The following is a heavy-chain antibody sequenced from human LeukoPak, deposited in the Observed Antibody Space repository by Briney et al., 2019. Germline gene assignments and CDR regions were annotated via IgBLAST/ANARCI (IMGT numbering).Heavy chain of an antibody. CDR1: GYTFTSYG. V-gene: IGHV1-18*01. CDR3: AREYYYDSSGYYS. J-gene: IGHJ4*02. D-gene: IGHD3-22*01. CDR2: ISAYNGNT. Sequence: GASVKVSCKASGYTFTSYGISWVRQAPGQGLEWMGWISAYNGNTNYAQKLQGRVTMTTDTSTSTAYMELSRLRSDDTAVYYCAREYYYDSSGYYSWGQGTLVTVSS.